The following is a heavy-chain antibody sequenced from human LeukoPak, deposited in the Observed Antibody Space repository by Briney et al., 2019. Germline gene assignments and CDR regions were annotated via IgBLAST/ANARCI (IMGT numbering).Heavy chain of an antibody. D-gene: IGHD6-19*01. V-gene: IGHV4-59*08. J-gene: IGHJ4*02. Sequence: SGTLSLTCSVSRGSISTYYWSWIRQPPGKGLEWIGYIYYSGGTKYNPSLKSRVTISVDTSKNQFSLKLRSVTAADTAMYYCARGPDSRGWFGLEYWGQGTLVTVSS. CDR2: IYYSGGT. CDR1: RGSISTYY. CDR3: ARGPDSRGWFGLEY.